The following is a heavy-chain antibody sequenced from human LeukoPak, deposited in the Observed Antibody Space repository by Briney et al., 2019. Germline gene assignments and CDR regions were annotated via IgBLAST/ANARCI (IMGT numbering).Heavy chain of an antibody. CDR1: GFTFSSYA. D-gene: IGHD6-19*01. J-gene: IGHJ5*02. Sequence: PGGSLRLSCAASGFTFSSYAMHWVRQAPGKGLEWVAVISYDGSNKYYADSVKGRFTISRDNSKNTLYLQMNSLRAEDTAVYYCARDSGSGWYKGGFDPWGQGTLVTVSS. CDR3: ARDSGSGWYKGGFDP. V-gene: IGHV3-30*04. CDR2: ISYDGSNK.